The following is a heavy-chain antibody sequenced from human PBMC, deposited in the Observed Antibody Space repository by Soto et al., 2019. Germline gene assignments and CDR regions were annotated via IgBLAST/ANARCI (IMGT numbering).Heavy chain of an antibody. V-gene: IGHV5-51*01. CDR1: GYSFTSYW. D-gene: IGHD1-26*01. CDR3: ARRPVGSNLVGKDAFDI. J-gene: IGHJ3*02. CDR2: IYPGDSDT. Sequence: GESLKISCKGSGYSFTSYWIGWVRQMPGKGLEWMGIIYPGDSDTRYSPSFQGQVTISADKSISTAYLQWSSLKASDTAMYYCARRPVGSNLVGKDAFDIWGQGTMVTVSS.